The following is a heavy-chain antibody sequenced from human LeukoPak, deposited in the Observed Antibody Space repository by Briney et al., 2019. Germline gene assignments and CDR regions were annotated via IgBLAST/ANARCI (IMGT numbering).Heavy chain of an antibody. J-gene: IGHJ4*02. V-gene: IGHV4-39*01. CDR1: GGSISSSSYY. CDR3: ARSSGYCSVSVCRGIDS. D-gene: IGHD2-15*01. Sequence: SETLSLTCTVSGGSISSSSYYWGWIRQPPGKGLEWIGSMSYSGSTYHNPSLKSRVTLSVDTSKNQFSLKQSSVTAADTAIYYCARSSGYCSVSVCRGIDSWGQGSLITVSS. CDR2: MSYSGST.